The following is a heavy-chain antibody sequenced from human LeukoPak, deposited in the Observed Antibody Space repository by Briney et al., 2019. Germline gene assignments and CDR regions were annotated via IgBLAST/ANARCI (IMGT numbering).Heavy chain of an antibody. CDR2: INHSGST. CDR1: GGSFSGYY. Sequence: SETLSLTCAVYGGSFSGYYWSWIRQPPGKGLEWIGEINHSGSTNYNPSLKSRVTISVDTSKNQFSLKLSSVTAADTAVYYCARARPSSGWYFDYWGQGTLVTVSS. D-gene: IGHD6-19*01. V-gene: IGHV4-34*01. CDR3: ARARPSSGWYFDY. J-gene: IGHJ4*02.